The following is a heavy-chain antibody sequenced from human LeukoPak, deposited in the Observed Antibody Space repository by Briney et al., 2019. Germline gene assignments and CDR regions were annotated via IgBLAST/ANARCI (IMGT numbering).Heavy chain of an antibody. CDR1: GGSISSYY. V-gene: IGHV4-59*08. Sequence: PSETLSLTCTVSGGSISSYYWSWIRQPPGKGLEWIGYIYYSGSTNYNPSPKSRVTISVDTSKNQFSLKLSSVTAADTAVYYCARHEGDGYLTEFSPFDYWGQGTLVTVSS. CDR2: IYYSGST. D-gene: IGHD5-12*01. J-gene: IGHJ4*02. CDR3: ARHEGDGYLTEFSPFDY.